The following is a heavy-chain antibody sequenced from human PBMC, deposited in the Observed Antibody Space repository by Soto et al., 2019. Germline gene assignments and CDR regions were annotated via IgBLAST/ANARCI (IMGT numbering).Heavy chain of an antibody. CDR1: GDSVSSNSAT. V-gene: IGHV6-1*01. D-gene: IGHD3-3*01. CDR3: ARTHYDFWSGYYPYYYYYYGMDV. CDR2: TYYRSKWYN. J-gene: IGHJ6*02. Sequence: PSQTLSLTCAISGDSVSSNSATWNWIRQSPSRGLEWLGRTYYRSKWYNDYAVSVKSRITINPDTSKNQFSLQLNSVTPEDTAVYYCARTHYDFWSGYYPYYYYYYGMDVWGQGTTVTVYS.